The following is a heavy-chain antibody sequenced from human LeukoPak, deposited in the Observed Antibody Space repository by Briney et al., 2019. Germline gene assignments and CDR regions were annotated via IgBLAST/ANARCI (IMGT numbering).Heavy chain of an antibody. V-gene: IGHV3-23*01. CDR3: AKDDGGYDYEAVLGAFDI. Sequence: GGSLRLSCAASGFTFSSYAMSWVRQAPGKGLEWVSAISGSGGSTYYADSVKGRFTISRDNSKNTLYLQMNSLRAEGTAVYYCAKDDGGYDYEAVLGAFDIWGQGTMVTVSS. CDR2: ISGSGGST. J-gene: IGHJ3*02. D-gene: IGHD5-12*01. CDR1: GFTFSSYA.